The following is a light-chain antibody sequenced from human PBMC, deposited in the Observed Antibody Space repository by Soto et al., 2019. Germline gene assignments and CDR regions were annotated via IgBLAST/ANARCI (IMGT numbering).Light chain of an antibody. CDR2: KAS. Sequence: DIQMTQPPSTLSGTVGDRLTITCRASQTISSWLAWYQQKPGKAPKLLIYKASTLKSGVPSRFSGSGSGTEFTLTITSLQPDDFATYYCQQYSSNSAFGPGTKV. J-gene: IGKJ1*01. CDR3: QQYSSNSA. CDR1: QTISSW. V-gene: IGKV1-5*03.